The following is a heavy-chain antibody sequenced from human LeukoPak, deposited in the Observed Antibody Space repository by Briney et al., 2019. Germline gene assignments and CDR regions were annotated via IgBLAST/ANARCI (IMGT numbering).Heavy chain of an antibody. CDR2: IESDGTST. Sequence: GGSLRLSCAASGFTVSNNYMTWVRQAPGKGLVWVARIESDGTSTTYANSVKGRFTISRDNAKNTLYLQMNSLRAEDTAVYYCARDQYSSTWYRGAFDVWGQGTMVSVSS. V-gene: IGHV3-74*01. CDR1: GFTVSNNY. CDR3: ARDQYSSTWYRGAFDV. D-gene: IGHD6-13*01. J-gene: IGHJ3*01.